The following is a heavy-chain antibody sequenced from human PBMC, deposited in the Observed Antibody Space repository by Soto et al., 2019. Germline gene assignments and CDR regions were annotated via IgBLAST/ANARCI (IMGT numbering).Heavy chain of an antibody. CDR1: GFTFSSYA. D-gene: IGHD3-9*01. CDR2: ISGSGGST. J-gene: IGHJ5*02. V-gene: IGHV3-23*01. CDR3: AKDRFPRYYDILTGYEFNWFDP. Sequence: PGGSLRLSCAASGFTFSSYAMSWVRQAPGKGLEWVSAISGSGGSTYYADSVKGRFTISRDNSKNTLYLQMNSLRAEDTAVYYCAKDRFPRYYDILTGYEFNWFDPWGQGTLVTVSS.